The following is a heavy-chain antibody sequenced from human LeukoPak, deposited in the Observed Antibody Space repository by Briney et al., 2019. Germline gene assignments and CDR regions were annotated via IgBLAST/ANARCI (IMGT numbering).Heavy chain of an antibody. V-gene: IGHV1-2*02. D-gene: IGHD3-22*01. CDR2: INPNSGGT. Sequence: ASVKVSCKASGYTFTGYYMHWVRQAPGQGLEWMGWINPNSGGTNYAQKFQGRVTMTRDTSISTAYMELSRLRSDDTAVYYCARGSSTSDSSVYRFDPWGQGTLVTVSS. CDR1: GYTFTGYY. CDR3: ARGSSTSDSSVYRFDP. J-gene: IGHJ5*02.